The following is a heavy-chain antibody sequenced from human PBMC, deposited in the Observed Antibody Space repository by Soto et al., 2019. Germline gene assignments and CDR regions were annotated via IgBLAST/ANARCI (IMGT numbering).Heavy chain of an antibody. Sequence: GGSLRLSCAASGFTFSSYAMSWVRQAPGKGLEWVSYISSSSSTIYYADSVKGRFTISRDNAKNSLYLQMNSLRDEDTAVYYCARVVRGVIAYYFDYWGQGTLVTVSS. D-gene: IGHD3-10*01. CDR3: ARVVRGVIAYYFDY. V-gene: IGHV3-48*02. CDR2: ISSSSSTI. J-gene: IGHJ4*02. CDR1: GFTFSSYA.